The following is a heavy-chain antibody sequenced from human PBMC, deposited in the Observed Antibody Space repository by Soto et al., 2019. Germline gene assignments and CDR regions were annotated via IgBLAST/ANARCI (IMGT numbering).Heavy chain of an antibody. J-gene: IGHJ2*01. D-gene: IGHD6-13*01. Sequence: QVQLQESGPGLVKPSETLSLTCTVSGGSISSYYWSWIRQPPGKGLEWIGYIYYSGSTNYNPSLKSRVTISVDTSKNQFSLKLSSVTAADTAVYYCARLTPTGSSSWYPAWYCALWGRGTLVTVSS. V-gene: IGHV4-59*08. CDR1: GGSISSYY. CDR2: IYYSGST. CDR3: ARLTPTGSSSWYPAWYCAL.